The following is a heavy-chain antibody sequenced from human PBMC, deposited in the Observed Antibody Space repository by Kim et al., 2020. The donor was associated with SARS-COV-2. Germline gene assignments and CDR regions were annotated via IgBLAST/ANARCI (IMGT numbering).Heavy chain of an antibody. V-gene: IGHV3-30*01. CDR3: ARDFQDYSGYDSGY. J-gene: IGHJ4*02. Sequence: ADSVTGRFTISRDNSKNTLYLQMNSLRAEDTAVYYCARDFQDYSGYDSGYWGQGTLVTVSS. D-gene: IGHD5-12*01.